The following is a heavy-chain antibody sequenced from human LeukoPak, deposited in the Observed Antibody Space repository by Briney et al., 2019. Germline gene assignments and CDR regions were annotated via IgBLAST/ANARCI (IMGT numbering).Heavy chain of an antibody. Sequence: GGSLTLSCAASGFTFSDYEMNWVRQAPGKGLEWVSYINRSGSTVYFAYSVHGRFTTSRDNAKNSLFLQMNSLRAEDTALYYCERGLNLFGVVIMPYFDYWGQGTLVTVSS. D-gene: IGHD3-3*01. CDR3: ERGLNLFGVVIMPYFDY. CDR2: INRSGSTV. V-gene: IGHV3-48*03. CDR1: GFTFSDYE. J-gene: IGHJ4*02.